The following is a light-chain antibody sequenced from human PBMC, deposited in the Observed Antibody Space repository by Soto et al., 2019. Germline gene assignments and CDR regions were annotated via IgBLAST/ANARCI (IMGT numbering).Light chain of an antibody. CDR3: SSYACSKNFG. CDR2: EVS. Sequence: QSALTQPPSASGSPGQSVTISCTGTSSDVGGYNYVSWYQQHPGKAPKLMIYEVSKRPSGVPDRFSGSKSDNTASLTVSGLQAEDEADYYCSSYACSKNFGFGGGTKLTVL. V-gene: IGLV2-8*01. CDR1: SSDVGGYNY. J-gene: IGLJ2*01.